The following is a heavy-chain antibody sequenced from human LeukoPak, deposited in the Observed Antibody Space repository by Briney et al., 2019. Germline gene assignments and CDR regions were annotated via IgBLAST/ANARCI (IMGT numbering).Heavy chain of an antibody. CDR2: IYTSGST. CDR1: GGSISSGSYY. D-gene: IGHD3-22*01. V-gene: IGHV4-61*02. J-gene: IGHJ4*02. CDR3: AREGDYYDTSGTLDY. Sequence: SETLSLTCNVSGGSISSGSYYWSWIRQPAGKGLEWIGRIYTSGSTNYNPSLKSRVTISVDTSKNQFSLKLSSVTAADTAVYYCAREGDYYDTSGTLDYWGQGTLVTVSS.